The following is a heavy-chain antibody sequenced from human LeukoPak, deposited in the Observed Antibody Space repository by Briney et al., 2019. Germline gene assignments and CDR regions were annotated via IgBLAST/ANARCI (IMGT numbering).Heavy chain of an antibody. CDR3: ARRYCSSTSCLARAYYMDV. Sequence: ASVKVSCKASGYTFTSYGITWVRQAPGQGLECMGWISAYNGNTNYAQKLQGRVTMTTDTSTSTAYRELRTLRSDDPAVYYCARRYCSSTSCLARAYYMDVWGKGTTVTVSS. V-gene: IGHV1-18*01. CDR1: GYTFTSYG. CDR2: ISAYNGNT. J-gene: IGHJ6*03. D-gene: IGHD2-2*01.